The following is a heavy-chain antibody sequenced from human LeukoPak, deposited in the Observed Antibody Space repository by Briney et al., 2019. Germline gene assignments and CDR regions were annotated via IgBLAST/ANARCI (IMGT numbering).Heavy chain of an antibody. D-gene: IGHD3-10*01. CDR2: INHSGST. CDR1: GGSFSGYY. V-gene: IGHV4-34*01. Sequence: SETLSLTCAVYGGSFSGYYWSWIRQPPGKGLEWMGEINHSGSTNYNPSLKSRVTISVDTSKNQFSLKLSSVTAADTAVYYCARRAVNYGSGSSIDYWGQGTLVTVSS. CDR3: ARRAVNYGSGSSIDY. J-gene: IGHJ4*02.